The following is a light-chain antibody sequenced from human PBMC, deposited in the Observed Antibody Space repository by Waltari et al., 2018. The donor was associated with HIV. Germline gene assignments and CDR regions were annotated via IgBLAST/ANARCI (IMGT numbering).Light chain of an antibody. CDR2: EVS. Sequence: QSVLTQPRSVSGSPGQSVTISCTGTSSDIVYFDYVSWYQQYPGKAPEVIIDEVSQRPSGVPERFTASKSGITASLTISGLQDEDEADYYCCSYAGAYTYVFGTGTKVTVL. CDR1: SSDIVYFDY. V-gene: IGLV2-11*01. CDR3: CSYAGAYTYV. J-gene: IGLJ1*01.